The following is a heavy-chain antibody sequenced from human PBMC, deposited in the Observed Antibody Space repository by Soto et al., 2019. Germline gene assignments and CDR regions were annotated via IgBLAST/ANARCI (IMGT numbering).Heavy chain of an antibody. Sequence: EEQLVETGGKLVQPGGSLRLSCVVSGFTVSSNYMSWVRQAPGGGLEWVSVIYGGGDTFYADSVKGRFTISKDSSQNTLYLQMSSLKADDSAVYYCARDRWGWEKGGYPHSNGMIVWGQGTTVTVSS. CDR3: ARDRWGWEKGGYPHSNGMIV. D-gene: IGHD5-12*01. V-gene: IGHV3-53*02. CDR2: IYGGGDT. CDR1: GFTVSSNY. J-gene: IGHJ6*02.